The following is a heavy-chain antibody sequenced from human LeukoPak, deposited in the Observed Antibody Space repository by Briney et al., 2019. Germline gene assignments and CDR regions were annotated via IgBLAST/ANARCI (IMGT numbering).Heavy chain of an antibody. CDR3: AKYTSSSVYYGMDV. Sequence: GGSLRLSCAASGFTFSSFAMSWVRQAPGKGLEWVSSVSDSDENTYYADSVKGRFTIPRDNSKNTLFLQMNSLRAEDTAVYYCAKYTSSSVYYGMDVWGQGTTVTVSS. CDR2: VSDSDENT. CDR1: GFTFSSFA. J-gene: IGHJ6*02. V-gene: IGHV3-23*01. D-gene: IGHD6-6*01.